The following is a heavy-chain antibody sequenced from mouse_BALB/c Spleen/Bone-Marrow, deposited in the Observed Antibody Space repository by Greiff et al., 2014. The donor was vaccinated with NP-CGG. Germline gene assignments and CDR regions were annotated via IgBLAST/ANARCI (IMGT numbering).Heavy chain of an antibody. CDR3: ARNYGNYVWFAN. V-gene: IGHV1-9*01. Sequence: QVQLKESGAKLMKPGASVKISCKATGYTFSRYWIEWVKQRPGHGLEWIGEILPGSGSTNYNEKFKGKATFTADTSSNTAYMQLSSLTSEDSAVYYCARNYGNYVWFANWGQGTLVTVSA. D-gene: IGHD2-1*01. J-gene: IGHJ3*01. CDR2: ILPGSGST. CDR1: GYTFSRYW.